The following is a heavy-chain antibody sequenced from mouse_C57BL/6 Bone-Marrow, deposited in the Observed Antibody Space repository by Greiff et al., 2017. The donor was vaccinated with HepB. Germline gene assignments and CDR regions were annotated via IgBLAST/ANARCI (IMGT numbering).Heavy chain of an antibody. CDR1: GFTFSDYY. J-gene: IGHJ3*01. V-gene: IGHV5-12*01. CDR3: ARHSNPAWFAY. D-gene: IGHD2-5*01. Sequence: DVMLVESGGGLVQPGGSLKLSCAASGFTFSDYYMYWVRQTPEKRLEWVAYISNGGGSTYYPDTVKGRFTISRDNAKNTLYLQMSRLKSEDTAMYYCARHSNPAWFAYWGQGTLVTVSA. CDR2: ISNGGGST.